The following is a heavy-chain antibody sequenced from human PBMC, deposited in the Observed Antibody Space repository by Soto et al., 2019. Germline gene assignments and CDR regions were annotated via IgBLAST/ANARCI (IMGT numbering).Heavy chain of an antibody. D-gene: IGHD5-18*01. V-gene: IGHV3-11*01. Sequence: QVQLVESGGGLVKPGGTLRLSCAASGFTFSDYYMSWIRQAPGKGLEWVSYITSSGSTIYYADSVKDRFTISRDNATHSLYLQMNLLRAEDTAVYYCAREKTAMVTVDYWGQGTLVTVS. CDR2: ITSSGSTI. CDR3: AREKTAMVTVDY. J-gene: IGHJ4*02. CDR1: GFTFSDYY.